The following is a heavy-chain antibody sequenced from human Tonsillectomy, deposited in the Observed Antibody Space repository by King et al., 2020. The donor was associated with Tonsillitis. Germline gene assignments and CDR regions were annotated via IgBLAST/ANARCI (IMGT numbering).Heavy chain of an antibody. Sequence: VQLVESGGGVVQPGGSLRLSCAASGFTFNISGMHWVRQAPGKGLEWLTFIRYDGTNKYYADSVKGRFTISRDTSKNTLYLQMNSLRTEDTAVYYCAKAWGACGWDSYLDYWGQGSPVTVSS. CDR1: GFTFNISG. V-gene: IGHV3-30*02. D-gene: IGHD6-19*01. CDR3: AKAWGACGWDSYLDY. CDR2: IRYDGTNK. J-gene: IGHJ4*02.